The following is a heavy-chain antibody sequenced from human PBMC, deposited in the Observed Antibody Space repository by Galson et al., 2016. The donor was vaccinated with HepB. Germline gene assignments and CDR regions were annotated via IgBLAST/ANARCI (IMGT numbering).Heavy chain of an antibody. CDR3: ARAIYGDSQYFDC. CDR1: GFSLSTSGMS. V-gene: IGHV2-70*01. CDR2: IDWVDDK. D-gene: IGHD4-17*01. J-gene: IGHJ4*02. Sequence: PALVKPTQTLTLTCTFSGFSLSTSGMSVSWIRQPPGKALEWLALIDWVDDKLYSTSLKTRLTISKGTSENQVVLTMTNVDPVDTGTYYCARAIYGDSQYFDCWGQGTLVTGSS.